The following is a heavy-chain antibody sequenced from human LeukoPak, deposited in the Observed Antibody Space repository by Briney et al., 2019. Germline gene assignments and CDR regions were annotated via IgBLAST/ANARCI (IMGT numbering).Heavy chain of an antibody. CDR1: GFTFSSYW. D-gene: IGHD6-19*01. CDR3: ARVAVAGTNRDYYYYYMDV. J-gene: IGHJ6*03. CDR2: INSDGSST. V-gene: IGHV3-74*01. Sequence: GGSLRLSCAASGFTFSSYWMHWVRQASGKGLVWVSRINSDGSSTSYADSVKGRFTISRDNAKNTLYLQMNSLRAEDTAVYYCARVAVAGTNRDYYYYYMDVWGKGTTVTISS.